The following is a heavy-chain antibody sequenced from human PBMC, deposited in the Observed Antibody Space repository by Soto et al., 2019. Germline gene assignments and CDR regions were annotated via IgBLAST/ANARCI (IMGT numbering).Heavy chain of an antibody. J-gene: IGHJ6*02. V-gene: IGHV4-31*02. CDR1: GGPVSGDDLY. D-gene: IGHD3-22*01. Sequence: SETLSLTCVVSGGPVSGDDLYWSWIRHLLGKGLEWIANVYHTGTTYYNPSLKSRVSMSVDTSQNQFSLILASVTAADTAVYYCARALVTDYNSRDYLYYFAMDVWGQGTSVTVSS. CDR3: ARALVTDYNSRDYLYYFAMDV. CDR2: VYHTGTT.